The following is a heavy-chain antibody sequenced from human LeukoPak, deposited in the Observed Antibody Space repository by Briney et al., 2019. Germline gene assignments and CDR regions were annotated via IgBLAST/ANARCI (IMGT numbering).Heavy chain of an antibody. CDR2: IRYDGSNK. J-gene: IGHJ4*02. V-gene: IGHV3-30*02. D-gene: IGHD2-21*01. CDR1: GFTFSSYG. CDR3: ASRCDSDVRGLRY. Sequence: GGSLRLSCAASGFTFSSYGMHWVRQAPGKGLEWVAFIRYDGSNKYYADSVKGRFTISRDNSKNTLYLQMNSLRAEDTAVYYCASRCDSDVRGLRYWGQGTLVTVSS.